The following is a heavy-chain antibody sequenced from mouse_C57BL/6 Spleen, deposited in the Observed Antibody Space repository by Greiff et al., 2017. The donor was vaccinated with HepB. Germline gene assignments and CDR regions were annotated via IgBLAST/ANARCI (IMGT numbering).Heavy chain of an antibody. Sequence: VQLQQSGAELVRPGASVTLSCKASGYTFTDYEMHWVKQTPVHGLEWIGAIDPETGGTAYNQKFKGKAILTADKSSSTAYMELRSLTSEDSAVYYCTRYYDDPYWGQGTLVTVSA. D-gene: IGHD2-13*01. CDR3: TRYYDDPY. V-gene: IGHV1-15*01. J-gene: IGHJ3*01. CDR2: IDPETGGT. CDR1: GYTFTDYE.